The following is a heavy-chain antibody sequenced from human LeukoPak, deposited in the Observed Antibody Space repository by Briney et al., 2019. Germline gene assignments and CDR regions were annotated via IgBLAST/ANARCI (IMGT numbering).Heavy chain of an antibody. D-gene: IGHD1-26*01. Sequence: GGSLRLSCAASGFTFSSYAMHWVRQAPGKGLEWVAVISYDGSNKYYADSVKGRFTIPRDNSKNTLYLQMNSLRAEDTAVYYCARDRGISTYNWFDPWGQGTLVTVSS. CDR2: ISYDGSNK. V-gene: IGHV3-30-3*01. CDR1: GFTFSSYA. J-gene: IGHJ5*02. CDR3: ARDRGISTYNWFDP.